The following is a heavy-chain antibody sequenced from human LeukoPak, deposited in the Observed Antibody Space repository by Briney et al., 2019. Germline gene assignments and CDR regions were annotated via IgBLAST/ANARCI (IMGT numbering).Heavy chain of an antibody. V-gene: IGHV4-59*08. J-gene: IGHJ4*02. Sequence: PSETLSLTCTVSGGSISSYYWSWIRQPPGKGLEWIGYIYYSGSTNYNPSLKSRVTISVDTSKNQFSLKLSSVTAADTAVYYCARALVPAAPFDYWGQGTLVTVSS. CDR3: ARALVPAAPFDY. CDR2: IYYSGST. D-gene: IGHD2-2*01. CDR1: GGSISSYY.